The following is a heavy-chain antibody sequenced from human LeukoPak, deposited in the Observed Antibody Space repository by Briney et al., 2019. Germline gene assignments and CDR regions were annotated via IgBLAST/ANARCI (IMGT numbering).Heavy chain of an antibody. Sequence: SETLTLTCTGSGGSISSYYWSWIRQPPGKGLEWIGYICYSGSTNYNPSLKSRVTISVDTSKNQFSLKLSSVTAADTAAYYCARSAYDFCSGYSQGWFDPWGQGTLVTVSS. J-gene: IGHJ5*02. CDR3: ARSAYDFCSGYSQGWFDP. V-gene: IGHV4-59*01. CDR1: GGSISSYY. CDR2: ICYSGST. D-gene: IGHD3-3*01.